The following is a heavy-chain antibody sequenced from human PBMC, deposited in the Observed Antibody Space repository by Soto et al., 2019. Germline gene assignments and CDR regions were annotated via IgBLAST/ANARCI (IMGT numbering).Heavy chain of an antibody. Sequence: QVRLQESGPGLLKPSETLSLTCTVSGGSINTFYWSWVRQPAGKGLEWIGRIFSSGSTSFNPSLECRVAMSVDTSKNHFSLNLSSVTAADIAVYYCAREGSYGAYNFAHGIQLWSFDFWGQGALVTVSS. CDR2: IFSSGST. J-gene: IGHJ4*02. CDR3: AREGSYGAYNFAHGIQLWSFDF. V-gene: IGHV4-4*07. CDR1: GGSINTFY. D-gene: IGHD5-18*01.